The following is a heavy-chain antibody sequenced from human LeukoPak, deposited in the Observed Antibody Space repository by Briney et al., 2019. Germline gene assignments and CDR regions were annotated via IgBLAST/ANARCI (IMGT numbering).Heavy chain of an antibody. D-gene: IGHD3-10*01. CDR1: GYTFTSYD. Sequence: GASVKVSCKASGYTFTSYDINWVRQATGQGLEWMGWMNPNSGNTGYAQKFQGRVTITADESTSTAYMELSSLRSEDTAVYYCARDYPLDIWGQGTMVTVSS. CDR3: ARDYPLDI. CDR2: MNPNSGNT. J-gene: IGHJ3*02. V-gene: IGHV1-8*03.